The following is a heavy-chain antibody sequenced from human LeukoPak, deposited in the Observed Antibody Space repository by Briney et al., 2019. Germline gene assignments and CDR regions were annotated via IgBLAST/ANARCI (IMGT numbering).Heavy chain of an antibody. V-gene: IGHV3-11*04. CDR2: ISSPSKTI. Sequence: GGSLRLSCAASGFTFSDYYMSWIRQAPGKGLEWVSYISSPSKTIFYADSVKGRFTISRDNAKNSLFLQMNSLRAEDTALYYCARDLAIMGISDHDAFDIWGQGTMVTVSS. CDR1: GFTFSDYY. CDR3: ARDLAIMGISDHDAFDI. J-gene: IGHJ3*02. D-gene: IGHD5-24*01.